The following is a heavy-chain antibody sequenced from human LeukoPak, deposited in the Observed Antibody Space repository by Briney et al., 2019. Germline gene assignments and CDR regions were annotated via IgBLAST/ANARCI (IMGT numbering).Heavy chain of an antibody. CDR3: ARHNASGNFFDF. D-gene: IGHD3-10*01. J-gene: IGHJ4*02. CDR1: GYSFTSYW. V-gene: IGHV5-51*01. Sequence: PGESLKISCKGSGYSFTSYWIGWVRQMPGKGLEWMGIIYPGDSNSRYSPSFRGQVTISADKSTSTAYLQWSSLKASDTAMYYCARHNASGNFFDFWGQGTLVTVSS. CDR2: IYPGDSNS.